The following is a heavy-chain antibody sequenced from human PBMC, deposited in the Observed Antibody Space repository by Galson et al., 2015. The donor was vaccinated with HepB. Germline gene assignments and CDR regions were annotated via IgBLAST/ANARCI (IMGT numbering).Heavy chain of an antibody. CDR3: ASRPSREYCGGDCSLPFDY. CDR2: IIPILGIA. V-gene: IGHV1-69*02. Sequence: SCKASGGTFSSYTISWVRQAPGQGLEWMGRIIPILGIANYAQKFQGRVTITADKSTSTAYMELSSLRSEDTAVYYCASRPSREYCGGDCSLPFDYWGQGTLVTVSS. J-gene: IGHJ4*02. CDR1: GGTFSSYT. D-gene: IGHD2-21*02.